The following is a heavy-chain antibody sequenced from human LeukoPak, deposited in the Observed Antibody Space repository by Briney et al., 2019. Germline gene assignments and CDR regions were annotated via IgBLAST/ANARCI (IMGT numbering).Heavy chain of an antibody. D-gene: IGHD5-24*01. CDR1: GFTLNIYW. J-gene: IGHJ6*03. V-gene: IGHV3-74*01. CDR2: LIGDESST. CDR3: ARGRDGYNVEYYYYYYMDV. Sequence: GGPLTLSCAASGFTLNIYWMQCARQAPGVGRVWVSRLIGDESSTSYADSVKGRFTIFRDNAKNTLYLQMNRLRAEDTAVYYCARGRDGYNVEYYYYYYMDVWGKGTTVTVSS.